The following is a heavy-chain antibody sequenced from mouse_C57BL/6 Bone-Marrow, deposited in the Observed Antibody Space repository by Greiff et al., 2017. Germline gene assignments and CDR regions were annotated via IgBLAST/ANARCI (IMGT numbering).Heavy chain of an antibody. Sequence: VQLQQSGAELARPGASVKLSCKASGYTFTSYGISWVKQRTGQGLEWIGEIYPRSGNTYYNEKFKGKATLTADKSSSTAYMELRSLTSEDSAVYFCARFITTVVAEAYWGQGTLVTVSA. CDR1: GYTFTSYG. J-gene: IGHJ3*01. CDR2: IYPRSGNT. D-gene: IGHD1-1*01. CDR3: ARFITTVVAEAY. V-gene: IGHV1-81*01.